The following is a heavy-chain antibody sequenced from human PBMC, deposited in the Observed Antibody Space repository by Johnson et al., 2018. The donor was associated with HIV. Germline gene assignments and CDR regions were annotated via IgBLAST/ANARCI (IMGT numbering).Heavy chain of an antibody. CDR1: GFTFSNYW. V-gene: IGHV3-74*01. CDR3: ARDSYSGGGSYS. CDR2: IKSDGSDT. J-gene: IGHJ3*01. Sequence: VQLVESGGGLVQPGGSLRLYCAASGFTFSNYWMHWVRQAPGKGLVWVSRIKSDGSDTSYADSVKGRFTISRDNAKHTLYLQMNSLRVEDTAVYYCARDSYSGGGSYSWGQGTMVTVSS. D-gene: IGHD1-26*01.